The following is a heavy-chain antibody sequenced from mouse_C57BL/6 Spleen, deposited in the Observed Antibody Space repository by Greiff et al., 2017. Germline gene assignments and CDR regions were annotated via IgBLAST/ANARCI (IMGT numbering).Heavy chain of an antibody. CDR3: ARTGTKYFDY. Sequence: EVMLVESGGGLVKPGGSLKLSCAASGFTFSDYGMHWVRQAPEKGLGWVAYISSGSSTIYYADTVKGRFTISRDNAKNTLFLQMTSLRSEDTAMYYCARTGTKYFDYWGQGTTLTVSS. D-gene: IGHD4-1*01. J-gene: IGHJ2*01. CDR2: ISSGSSTI. V-gene: IGHV5-17*01. CDR1: GFTFSDYG.